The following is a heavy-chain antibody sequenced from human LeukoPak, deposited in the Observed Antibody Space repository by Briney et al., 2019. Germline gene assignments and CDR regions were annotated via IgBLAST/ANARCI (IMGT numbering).Heavy chain of an antibody. CDR1: GFTFSSYA. V-gene: IGHV3-23*01. J-gene: IGHJ4*02. CDR3: AKDLWSGYYGSY. D-gene: IGHD3-3*01. Sequence: PGGSLRLSCAASGFTFSSYAMSWVRQAPGKGLEWVSGISNNGVSTYYTDSVKGRFTISRDKSKNTLYLQMNSLRAEDTAVYYCAKDLWSGYYGSYWGQGTLVTVSS. CDR2: ISNNGVST.